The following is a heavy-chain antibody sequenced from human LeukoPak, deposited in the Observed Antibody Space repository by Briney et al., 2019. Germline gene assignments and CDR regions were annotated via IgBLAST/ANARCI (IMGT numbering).Heavy chain of an antibody. D-gene: IGHD2-2*01. CDR1: GNSISSGDNY. J-gene: IGHJ5*02. CDR2: IYTSGST. Sequence: SETLSLTCTVSGNSISSGDNYWSWIRQPAGKGLEWIGRIYTSGSTNYNPSLKSRVTISGDTSKNQFSLKLSSVTAADTAVYYCARYCSSTSFDNWFDPWGQGTLVTVSS. CDR3: ARYCSSTSFDNWFDP. V-gene: IGHV4-61*02.